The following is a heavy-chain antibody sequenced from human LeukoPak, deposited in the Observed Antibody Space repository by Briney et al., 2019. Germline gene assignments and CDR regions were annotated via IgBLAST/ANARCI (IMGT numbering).Heavy chain of an antibody. Sequence: ASVKVSCKASGYTFTTYYIHWVRQAPGQGLEWMGIINPSGGSTNYAREFQGRVTVTRDMSASTVYMELSSLRSEDAAVYYCARGGGRSTEGGVWYYSYYMDVWGKGTTVTVSS. CDR1: GYTFTTYY. CDR3: ARGGGRSTEGGVWYYSYYMDV. D-gene: IGHD3-10*01. J-gene: IGHJ6*03. CDR2: INPSGGST. V-gene: IGHV1-46*01.